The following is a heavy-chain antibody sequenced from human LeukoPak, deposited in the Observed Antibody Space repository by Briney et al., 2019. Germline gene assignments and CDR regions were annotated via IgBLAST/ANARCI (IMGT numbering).Heavy chain of an antibody. CDR1: GGSFSGYY. J-gene: IGHJ5*02. CDR3: ARGGRDGYNT. Sequence: SETLSLTCAVYGGSFSGYYWSWIRQPPGKGLEWIGEINHSGSTNYNPSLKSRVTISVDTSKNQFSLKLRSVTAADTAGYYCARGGRDGYNTWGQGTLVTVSS. CDR2: INHSGST. D-gene: IGHD5-24*01. V-gene: IGHV4-34*01.